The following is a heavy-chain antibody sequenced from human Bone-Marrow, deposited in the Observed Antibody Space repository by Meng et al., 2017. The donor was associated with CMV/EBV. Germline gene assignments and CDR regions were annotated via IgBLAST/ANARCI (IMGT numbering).Heavy chain of an antibody. D-gene: IGHD6-6*01. CDR2: INSNSGGT. J-gene: IGHJ5*02. CDR1: GYTFTGYY. V-gene: IGHV1-2*02. Sequence: ASVKVSCKASGYTFTGYYMHWVRQAPGQGLEWMGWINSNSGGTNYAQKFQGRVTMTRDTSISTAYMELSRLRSDDTAVYYCARRAHPPEYSSSSAGWFDPWGQGTLATVSS. CDR3: ARRAHPPEYSSSSAGWFDP.